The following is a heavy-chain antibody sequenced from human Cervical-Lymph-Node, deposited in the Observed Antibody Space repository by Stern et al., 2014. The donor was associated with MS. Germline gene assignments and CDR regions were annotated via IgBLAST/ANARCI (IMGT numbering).Heavy chain of an antibody. Sequence: QVQLVESGGGVVQPGKSLRLSCGTSGFTFTSYAMHWVRQAPGKGLDWVAGVSYDGLNEYYADSVKGRFTISRDNSKKTVSLQMNRLRPEDTALYYCARGAYTYGFDGFSGAFDLWGQGTMVTVSS. J-gene: IGHJ3*01. CDR2: VSYDGLNE. V-gene: IGHV3-30*04. D-gene: IGHD5-18*01. CDR1: GFTFTSYA. CDR3: ARGAYTYGFDGFSGAFDL.